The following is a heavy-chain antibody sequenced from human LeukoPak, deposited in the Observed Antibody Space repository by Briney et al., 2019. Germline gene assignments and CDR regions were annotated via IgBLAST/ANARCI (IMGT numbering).Heavy chain of an antibody. D-gene: IGHD3-16*02. CDR1: GFSFSRYA. CDR2: ISSSGDDT. J-gene: IGHJ4*02. V-gene: IGHV3-23*01. CDR3: VYYAYVWGSYPGDS. Sequence: PGGTLRLSCAASGFSFSRYAMSWVRQAPGKGLEWVSGISSSGDDTKYADSVKGRFTISRDNSKNTLYLQMSSLRAEDTAVYYCVYYAYVWGSYPGDSWGQGTLVT.